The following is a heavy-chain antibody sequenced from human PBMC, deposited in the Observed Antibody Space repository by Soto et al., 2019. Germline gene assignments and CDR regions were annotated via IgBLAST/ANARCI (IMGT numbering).Heavy chain of an antibody. CDR3: TRPLRIAAAGSAFDI. D-gene: IGHD6-13*01. J-gene: IGHJ3*02. CDR1: GFTFGDYA. CDR2: IRSKAYGGTT. Sequence: GGSLRLSCTASGFTFGDYAMSWLRQAPGKGLEWVGFIRSKAYGGTTEYAASVKGRFTISRDDSKSIAYLQMNSLKTEDTAVYYCTRPLRIAAAGSAFDIWGQGTMVTVSS. V-gene: IGHV3-49*03.